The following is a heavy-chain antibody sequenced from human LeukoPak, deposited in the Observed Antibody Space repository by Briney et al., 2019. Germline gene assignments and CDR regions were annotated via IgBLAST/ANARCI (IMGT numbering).Heavy chain of an antibody. CDR2: IYHSGTT. V-gene: IGHV4-38-2*02. Sequence: SETLSLTCTVSAYSISDGFVWGFIRQPPGKGLEWIASIYHSGTTYYNPSLRSRVTMSVDTSNNQFSLKLSSVTAADTAMYFCTRLSHVAGAPKVSWFDPWGQGTPVTVSS. J-gene: IGHJ5*02. CDR3: TRLSHVAGAPKVSWFDP. D-gene: IGHD1-26*01. CDR1: AYSISDGFV.